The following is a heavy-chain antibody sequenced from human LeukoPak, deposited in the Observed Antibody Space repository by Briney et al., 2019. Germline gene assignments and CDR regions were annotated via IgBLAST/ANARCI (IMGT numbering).Heavy chain of an antibody. Sequence: GGSLRLSCAASGITLSNYGMSWVRQVPGKGLEWVAGISGSGGGTNYADSVKGRFTISRDNPKNTLFLQMNNLRAEDTAVYYSAKVAPRGSSWYGFNYWGQGTLVTVSS. CDR2: ISGSGGGT. J-gene: IGHJ4*02. CDR1: GITLSNYG. V-gene: IGHV3-23*01. D-gene: IGHD6-13*01. CDR3: AKVAPRGSSWYGFNY.